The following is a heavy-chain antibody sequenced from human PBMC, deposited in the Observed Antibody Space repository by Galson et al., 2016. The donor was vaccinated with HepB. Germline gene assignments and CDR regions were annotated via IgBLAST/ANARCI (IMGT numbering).Heavy chain of an antibody. D-gene: IGHD5/OR15-5a*01. CDR3: ARESRVYGYYYYAMDV. J-gene: IGHJ6*02. V-gene: IGHV3-33*01. Sequence: SLRLSCAASGFTFSSYGMHWVRQAPGKGLEWVAVIWYDGKTEHFADSVKGRFTISRDKSKNTMYLQMDSLRAEDTARYYCARESRVYGYYYYAMDVWGQGTTVTVSS. CDR1: GFTFSSYG. CDR2: IWYDGKTE.